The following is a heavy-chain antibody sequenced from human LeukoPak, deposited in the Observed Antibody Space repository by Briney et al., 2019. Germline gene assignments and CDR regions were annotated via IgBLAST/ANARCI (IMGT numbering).Heavy chain of an antibody. CDR3: AKVEGL. V-gene: IGHV3-23*01. D-gene: IGHD3/OR15-3a*01. CDR2: ISGSGGST. J-gene: IGHJ4*02. CDR1: GITLRHYG. Sequence: GFLRPFCAASGITLRHYGISWVRPAPGKGLEWVSAISGSGGSTYYADSVKGRFTISRDNSKNTLYLQMNSLRADDTAVYYCAKVEGLWGQGTLVAVSS.